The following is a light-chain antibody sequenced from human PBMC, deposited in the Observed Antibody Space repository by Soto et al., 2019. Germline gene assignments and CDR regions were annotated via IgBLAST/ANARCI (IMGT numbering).Light chain of an antibody. CDR3: QTYKTYPPT. Sequence: DIQMTQSPATRSASVGDRVTITCRASQRISSWLAWYQQKPGKAPKLLIYDASSLESGVPSRFSGSGSRTEFTTAISRVQHDDFATYYCQTYKTYPPTFRRAPTLDVK. CDR1: QRISSW. V-gene: IGKV1-5*01. J-gene: IGKJ4*02. CDR2: DAS.